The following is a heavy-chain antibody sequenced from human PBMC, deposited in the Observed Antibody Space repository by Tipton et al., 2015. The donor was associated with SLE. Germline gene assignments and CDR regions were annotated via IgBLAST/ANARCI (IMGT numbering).Heavy chain of an antibody. J-gene: IGHJ4*02. V-gene: IGHV1-69*05. Sequence: QSGPEVKKTGSSVKVSCKASGGTFSNYAINWVRQAPGQGLEWMGGITLIFATANYAQMFQGRVTITTDESTSTAYMDLSSLRSDDTAVYYCARGWSEVGSTPSPYGYWGQGTLVTVSS. CDR3: ARGWSEVGSTPSPYGY. CDR2: ITLIFATA. CDR1: GGTFSNYA. D-gene: IGHD1-26*01.